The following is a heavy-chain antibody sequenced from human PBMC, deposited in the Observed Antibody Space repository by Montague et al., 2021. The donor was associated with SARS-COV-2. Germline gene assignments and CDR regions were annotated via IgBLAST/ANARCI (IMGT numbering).Heavy chain of an antibody. J-gene: IGHJ4*02. V-gene: IGHV4-39*01. CDR1: GASRSTRNHY. CDR2: ISYSATS. CDR3: ARLGITLGGVIVIRYYFDF. Sequence: SETLSLTCTFSGASRSTRNHYWGWIRRPPGKGLEWIGSISYSATSYSNPSLKSRVTMSVDTSRNQLSLNLSSVTVADTAVYYCARLGITLGGVIVIRYYFDFWGQGTLVTVSS. D-gene: IGHD3-16*02.